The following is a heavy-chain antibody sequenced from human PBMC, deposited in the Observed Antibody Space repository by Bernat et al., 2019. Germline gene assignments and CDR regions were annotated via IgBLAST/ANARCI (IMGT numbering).Heavy chain of an antibody. D-gene: IGHD2-15*01. J-gene: IGHJ5*02. V-gene: IGHV3-74*01. CDR2: ISSDGSGT. Sequence: EVQLVESGGGLVQPGGSLRLSCAASGFTFGGYWMHWVRQAPGKGLVWVSRISSDGSGTTYADSVKGRFIISRDNAKNTLYLQMNGLRAEDTAVYYCARDRSGGWIDPWGQGTLVTVSS. CDR3: ARDRSGGWIDP. CDR1: GFTFGGYW.